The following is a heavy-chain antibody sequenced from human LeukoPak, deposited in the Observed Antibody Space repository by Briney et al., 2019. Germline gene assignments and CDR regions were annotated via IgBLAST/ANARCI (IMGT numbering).Heavy chain of an antibody. V-gene: IGHV3-48*01. J-gene: IGHJ5*02. CDR2: ISSSSRTI. D-gene: IGHD3-16*02. CDR1: GFTFSGYA. Sequence: GGSLRLSCAASGFTFSGYAMNWVRQAPGKVLEWVAYISSSSRTIYYTDSVKGRFTISRDNAKNSVFLQMSSLSGGDTAIYYCARDQGFRYFDPWGQGALVTVSS. CDR3: ARDQGFRYFDP.